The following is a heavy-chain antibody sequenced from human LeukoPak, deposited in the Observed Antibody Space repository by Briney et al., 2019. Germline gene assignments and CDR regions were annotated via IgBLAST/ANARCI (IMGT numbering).Heavy chain of an antibody. CDR2: INPNSGGT. Sequence: GASVKVSCKASGYTFTGYYMHWVRQAPGQGLEWMGWINPNSGGTNYAQKFQGRVTMTRDTSISTAYMELSRLRSDDTAVYYCARSPNWGTAEFDYWGQGTLVTVPS. CDR3: ARSPNWGTAEFDY. J-gene: IGHJ4*02. CDR1: GYTFTGYY. D-gene: IGHD7-27*01. V-gene: IGHV1-2*02.